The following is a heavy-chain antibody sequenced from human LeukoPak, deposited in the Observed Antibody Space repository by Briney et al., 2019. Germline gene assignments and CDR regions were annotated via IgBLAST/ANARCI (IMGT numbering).Heavy chain of an antibody. Sequence: GGCLRLSCSSSGFIFGSHRMSWVRQAPGKGLEWVANIGQDGSGTFYADSLRGRFTISRDNANNLLFLQMNNLRVEDTAVYYCVRGNEAYWGQGTLVTVSS. CDR3: VRGNEAY. CDR2: IGQDGSGT. J-gene: IGHJ1*01. V-gene: IGHV3-7*01. CDR1: GFIFGSHR.